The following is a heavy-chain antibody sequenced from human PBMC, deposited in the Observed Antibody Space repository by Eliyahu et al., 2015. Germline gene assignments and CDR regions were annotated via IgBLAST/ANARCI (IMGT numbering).Heavy chain of an antibody. V-gene: IGHV3-11*01. Sequence: QVQLVESGGGLVKPGGSLRLSCAASGFNFRDYSMNWIRQPPGKGPEGVANIAGSGSTSDYAEFVKGRFRISRDNGRTSVSLHLNNLTAADTAVYYCARGLLPIDVWGRGTLVTVSS. CDR2: IAGSGSTS. J-gene: IGHJ2*01. CDR3: ARGLLPIDV. CDR1: GFNFRDYS.